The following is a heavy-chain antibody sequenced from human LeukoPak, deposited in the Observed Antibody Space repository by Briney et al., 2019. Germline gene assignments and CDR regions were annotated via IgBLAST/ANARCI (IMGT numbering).Heavy chain of an antibody. CDR1: GFTFNNYA. D-gene: IGHD2-2*02. V-gene: IGHV3-23*01. J-gene: IGHJ5*02. Sequence: GGSLRLSCAVSGFTFNNYALTWVRQAPGKGLEWVSAIGGSGSGTYYADSVKGRFTVSRDNSKSTLYLQMDSLRAEDTAVYYCAKWGYCTGTSCYIRDPFYWFDPWGQGTLVTVSS. CDR2: IGGSGSGT. CDR3: AKWGYCTGTSCYIRDPFYWFDP.